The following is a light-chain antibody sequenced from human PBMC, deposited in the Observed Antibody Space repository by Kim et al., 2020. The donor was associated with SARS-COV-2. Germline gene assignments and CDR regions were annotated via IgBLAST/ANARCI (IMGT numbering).Light chain of an antibody. Sequence: GQKVTIPCSGSSSNIGNNYVSWNHQLPGTTPKLLIYENDKRPSGIPDRFSGSKSGTSATLGIAALQTGDEAVYYCGTWDNKLSAGVFGGGTQLTVL. CDR1: SSNIGNNY. CDR3: GTWDNKLSAGV. J-gene: IGLJ2*01. CDR2: END. V-gene: IGLV1-51*01.